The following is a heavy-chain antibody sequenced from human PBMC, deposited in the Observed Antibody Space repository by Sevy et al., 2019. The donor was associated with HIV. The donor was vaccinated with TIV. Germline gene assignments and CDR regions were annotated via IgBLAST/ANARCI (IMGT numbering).Heavy chain of an antibody. CDR1: GYTFTGYY. CDR2: INPNSGGT. J-gene: IGHJ3*02. CDR3: GSEKAITMVRGVRGAFGAFDI. V-gene: IGHV1-2*06. D-gene: IGHD3-10*01. Sequence: ASVKVSCKASGYTFTGYYMHWVRQAPGQGLEWMGRINPNSGGTNYAQKFQGRVTMTRDTSISTAYMELSRLRSDDTAVYYCGSEKAITMVRGVRGAFGAFDIWGQGTMVTVSS.